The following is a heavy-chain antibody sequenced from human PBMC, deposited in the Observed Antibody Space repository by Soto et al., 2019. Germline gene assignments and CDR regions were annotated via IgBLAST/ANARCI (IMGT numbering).Heavy chain of an antibody. J-gene: IGHJ4*02. Sequence: QMQLVQSGAEVKKTGSSVTVSCKALGNTFTYRYLHWVRQAPGQALEWMGWITPFSGDVNYAQKCQERVTITRDRSINTAYMQKSSLRSEDTAMYFCASGGAGSGPFTWELPDHWGQGTLVTVSS. CDR3: ASGGAGSGPFTWELPDH. CDR2: ITPFSGDV. V-gene: IGHV1-45*02. D-gene: IGHD1-26*01. CDR1: GNTFTYRY.